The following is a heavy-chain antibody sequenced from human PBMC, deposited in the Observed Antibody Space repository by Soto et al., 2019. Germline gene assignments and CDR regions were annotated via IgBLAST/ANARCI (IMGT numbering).Heavy chain of an antibody. D-gene: IGHD6-19*01. CDR1: GGSVSSGSYY. CDR3: ARGIEGWYQGRYYYGRDV. Sequence: QVQLQESGPGLVKPSETLSLTCTVSGGSVSSGSYYWSWIRQPPGKGLEWIGYICYSGSTNYNPSRTSRVASSVASSQSPFSVKLTSVTAAHTAVYYCARGIEGWYQGRYYYGRDVWGRWTTVSVSS. CDR2: ICYSGST. V-gene: IGHV4-61*01. J-gene: IGHJ6*02.